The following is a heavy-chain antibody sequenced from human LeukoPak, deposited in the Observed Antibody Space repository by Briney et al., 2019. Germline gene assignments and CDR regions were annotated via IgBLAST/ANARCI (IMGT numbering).Heavy chain of an antibody. CDR2: ISSNGGNT. Sequence: AGGSQRLFCTASVLTLSRYAMLCVRQARGRGGEYVSTISSNGGNTYYANSMKGRFTISRDNSKNTLSLQMGSLRAEDMAVYYCARSRGLDLHYYYYMDVWGKGTTVTVSS. D-gene: IGHD3-10*01. CDR1: VLTLSRYA. CDR3: ARSRGLDLHYYYYMDV. J-gene: IGHJ6*03. V-gene: IGHV3-64*01.